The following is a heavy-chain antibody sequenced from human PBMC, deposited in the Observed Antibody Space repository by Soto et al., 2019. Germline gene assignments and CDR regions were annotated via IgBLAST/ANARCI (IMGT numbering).Heavy chain of an antibody. CDR1: GYSFTSYG. D-gene: IGHD1-1*01. CDR2: ISAYNGNT. V-gene: IGHV1-18*04. J-gene: IGHJ4*02. Sequence: QVQLVQSGTEVKKPGASVKVTCKPSGYSFTSYGISWVRQAPGQGLELMGWISAYNGNTKYEEEFQGRVTMTTDTSTSTAYMELTGLRSDDTAVYYCARDHVGRRWYLDSWGQGTLVTVSS. CDR3: ARDHVGRRWYLDS.